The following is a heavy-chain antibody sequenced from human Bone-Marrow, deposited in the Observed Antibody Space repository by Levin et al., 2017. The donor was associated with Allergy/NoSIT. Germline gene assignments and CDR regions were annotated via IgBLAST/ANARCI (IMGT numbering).Heavy chain of an antibody. V-gene: IGHV1-8*01. CDR1: GYTFTSYD. CDR3: ASSAAAYYYYYYGMDV. Sequence: ASVKVSCKASGYTFTSYDINWVRQATGQGLEWMGWMNPNSGNTGYAQKFQGRVTMTRNTSISTAYMELSSLRSEDTAVYYCASSAAAYYYYYYGMDVWGQGTTVTVSS. CDR2: MNPNSGNT. D-gene: IGHD6-13*01. J-gene: IGHJ6*02.